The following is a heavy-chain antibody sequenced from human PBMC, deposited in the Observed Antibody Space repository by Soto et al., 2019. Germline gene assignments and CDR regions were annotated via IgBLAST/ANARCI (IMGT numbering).Heavy chain of an antibody. CDR1: GFTFSSYW. D-gene: IGHD2-21*02. CDR2: ISSSGGST. J-gene: IGHJ5*02. V-gene: IGHV3-23*01. Sequence: GGSQRLSCAASGFTFSSYWMHWVRQAPGKGLVWVSRISSSGGSTHYADSVKGRFTISRDNSKNTLYLQMNSLRAEDTALYYCAKFYGGNSAHTYTIDPWGQGTLVTVSS. CDR3: AKFYGGNSAHTYTIDP.